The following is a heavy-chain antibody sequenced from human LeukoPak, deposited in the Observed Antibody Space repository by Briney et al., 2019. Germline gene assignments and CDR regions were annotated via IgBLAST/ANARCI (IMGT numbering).Heavy chain of an antibody. CDR3: ARRPYSGTYYVDY. J-gene: IGHJ4*02. Sequence: GESLRLSCAASGFTFSSYAMHWVRQAPGKGLEYVSAISYNGGSTYYANSVKDRFTISRDNSKNTLYLQMGSLRTEDMAVYYCARRPYSGTYYVDYWGQGTLVTVSS. CDR2: ISYNGGST. D-gene: IGHD1-26*01. CDR1: GFTFSSYA. V-gene: IGHV3-64*01.